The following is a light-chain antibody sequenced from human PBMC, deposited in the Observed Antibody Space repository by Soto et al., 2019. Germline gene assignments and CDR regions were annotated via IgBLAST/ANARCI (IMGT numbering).Light chain of an antibody. J-gene: IGKJ4*01. Sequence: DIQMTQSPSTLSASVGDRVTITCRASQSISSWLAWYQQRPGKAPNLLIHTASTLKSGVPSRFSGSGSWTEVPLTISSLQPDDFAAYYCQHYDFYSGLTFGGGTKVEI. CDR3: QHYDFYSGLT. CDR2: TAS. V-gene: IGKV1-5*03. CDR1: QSISSW.